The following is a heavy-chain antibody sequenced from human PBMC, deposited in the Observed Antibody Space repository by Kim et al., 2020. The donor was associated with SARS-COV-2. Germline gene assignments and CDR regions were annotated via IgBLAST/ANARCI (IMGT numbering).Heavy chain of an antibody. CDR1: GFTFKNYG. Sequence: GGSLRLSCTPSGFTFKNYGMHWVRQAPGKGLEWVAVIWFDGSNAYYEDSLKGRFTISRDNFKNILYLHMNSLRAEDTAVYYCAKAGSVGTYYYYGLDVWGRGTAVPVSS. V-gene: IGHV3-33*06. D-gene: IGHD7-27*01. J-gene: IGHJ6*04. CDR2: IWFDGSNA. CDR3: AKAGSVGTYYYYGLDV.